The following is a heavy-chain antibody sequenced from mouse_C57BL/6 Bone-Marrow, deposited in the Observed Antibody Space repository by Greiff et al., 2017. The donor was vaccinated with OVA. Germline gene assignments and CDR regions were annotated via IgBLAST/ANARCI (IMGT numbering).Heavy chain of an antibody. CDR3: DSITDV. V-gene: IGHV5-17*01. Sequence: EVQRVESGGGLVKPGGSLKLSCAASGFTFSDYGMHWVRQAPENGLEWVAYISSGSSTIYYADTVKGRFTISRDNATNTLFLQSTSLSSEDTSMYYCDSITDVWGTGTTVTVSS. CDR1: GFTFSDYG. CDR2: ISSGSSTI. D-gene: IGHD1-1*01. J-gene: IGHJ1*03.